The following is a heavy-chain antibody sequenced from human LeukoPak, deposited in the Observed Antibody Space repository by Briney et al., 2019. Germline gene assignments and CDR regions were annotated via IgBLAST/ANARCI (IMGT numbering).Heavy chain of an antibody. V-gene: IGHV4-34*01. CDR1: GGSFSGYY. CDR2: INHSGST. Sequence: SETLSLTCAVYGGSFSGYYWSWIRQPPGKGLEWIGEINHSGSTNYNPSLKSRVTISVDTSKNQFSLKLSSVTAADTAVYYCAKILSRSRDYFDYWGQGTLVTVSS. D-gene: IGHD3-16*02. J-gene: IGHJ4*02. CDR3: AKILSRSRDYFDY.